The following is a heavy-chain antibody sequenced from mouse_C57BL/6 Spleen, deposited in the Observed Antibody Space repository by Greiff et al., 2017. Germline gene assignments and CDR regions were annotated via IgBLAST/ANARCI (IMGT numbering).Heavy chain of an antibody. V-gene: IGHV1-53*01. J-gene: IGHJ4*01. Sequence: QVQLQQPGTELVKPGASVKLSCKASGYTFTSYWMHWVKQRPGQGLEWIGNINPSNGGTNYNEKFKSKAILTADKSSSTAYMELRSLTSEDSAVYYCYYYGSSSYAMDYWGQGTSVTVSS. CDR2: INPSNGGT. CDR3: YYYGSSSYAMDY. CDR1: GYTFTSYW. D-gene: IGHD1-1*01.